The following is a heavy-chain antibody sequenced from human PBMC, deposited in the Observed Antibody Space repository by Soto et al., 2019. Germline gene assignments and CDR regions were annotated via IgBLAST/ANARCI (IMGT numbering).Heavy chain of an antibody. V-gene: IGHV5-51*01. Sequence: GESLKISCKGSGYSFTSYWIGWVGQMPGKGLEWMGIIYTGDSDTRYSPSFQGQVTISSDKSSSTAYLQWSSLKASDTAMYYCARHVDSDFYANFDYWGQGTLVTVSS. CDR3: ARHVDSDFYANFDY. CDR2: IYTGDSDT. CDR1: GYSFTSYW. J-gene: IGHJ4*02. D-gene: IGHD3-3*01.